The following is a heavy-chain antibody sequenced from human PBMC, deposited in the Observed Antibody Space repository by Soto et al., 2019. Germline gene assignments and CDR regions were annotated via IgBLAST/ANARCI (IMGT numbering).Heavy chain of an antibody. CDR3: AKRGPTSSSGWFSIDY. CDR1: GFTFRSYG. CDR2: ISYDGSNK. Sequence: GGSLRLSCAASGFTFRSYGMHWVRQAPGKGLEWVAIISYDGSNKYYAGSVKGRINISRDDSKNTLYLQMNSLRAEDTAVYYCAKRGPTSSSGWFSIDYWGQGTLVTVSS. V-gene: IGHV3-30*18. J-gene: IGHJ4*02. D-gene: IGHD6-19*01.